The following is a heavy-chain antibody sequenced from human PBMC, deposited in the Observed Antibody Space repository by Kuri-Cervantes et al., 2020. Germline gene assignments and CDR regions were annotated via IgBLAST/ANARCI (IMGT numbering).Heavy chain of an antibody. CDR2: INSDGSST. V-gene: IGHV3-74*01. CDR1: GFTFRNYW. Sequence: GESLKISCAASGFTFRNYWMYWVRQAPGKGLVWVSRINSDGSSTSEADFVKGRFTISRDNSKNTLYLQMNSLRGDDTAVYYCARDGGGELNYYYYMDVWGKGTTVTVSS. CDR3: ARDGGGELNYYYYMDV. D-gene: IGHD1-7*01. J-gene: IGHJ6*03.